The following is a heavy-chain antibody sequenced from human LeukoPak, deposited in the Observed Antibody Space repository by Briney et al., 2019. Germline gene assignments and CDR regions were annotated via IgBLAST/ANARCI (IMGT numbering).Heavy chain of an antibody. CDR2: INTKTGNP. V-gene: IGHV7-4-1*02. J-gene: IGHJ5*02. Sequence: ASVKVSCKASGYIFTSYAMNWVRQAPGQGLGWMGWINTKTGNPTYAQGFAGRFVFSLDTSVSTAYLQISSLKAEDTAVYYCAKEGWFDPWGQGTLVTVSS. CDR3: AKEGWFDP. CDR1: GYIFTSYA.